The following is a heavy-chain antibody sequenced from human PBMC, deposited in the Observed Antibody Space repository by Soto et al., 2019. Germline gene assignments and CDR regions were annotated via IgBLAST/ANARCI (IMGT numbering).Heavy chain of an antibody. Sequence: ASVKVSCKASGYTFTSYYMHWVRQAPGQGLEWMGIINPSGGSTSYAQKFQGRVTITRDTSASTAYMELSSLRSEDTAVYYCASGVVAGTYYYYYGMDVWGQGTTVTVSS. V-gene: IGHV1-46*01. J-gene: IGHJ6*02. D-gene: IGHD6-19*01. CDR2: INPSGGST. CDR1: GYTFTSYY. CDR3: ASGVVAGTYYYYYGMDV.